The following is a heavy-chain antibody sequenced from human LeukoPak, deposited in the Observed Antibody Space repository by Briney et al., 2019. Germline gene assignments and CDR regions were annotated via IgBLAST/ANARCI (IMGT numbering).Heavy chain of an antibody. J-gene: IGHJ4*02. CDR3: AKDNRRHYTSGPNPDSLH. V-gene: IGHV3-30*04. D-gene: IGHD6-19*01. Sequence: GRSLRLSCAASGFTFSSYAMHWVRQAPGKGLEWVAVISYDGSNKYYADSVKGRFTISRDNSKNTLYPQMNSLRVEDTAFYYCAKDNRRHYTSGPNPDSLHWGQGALVTVSS. CDR2: ISYDGSNK. CDR1: GFTFSSYA.